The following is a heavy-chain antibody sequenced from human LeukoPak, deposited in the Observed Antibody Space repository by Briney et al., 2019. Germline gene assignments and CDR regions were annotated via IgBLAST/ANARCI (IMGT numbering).Heavy chain of an antibody. V-gene: IGHV1-2*02. CDR1: GYTFTGHY. CDR3: ARDFDWGVDH. Sequence: EALVKVSCKASGYTFTGHYMHWVRQAPGQGLEWMGWINGNSGDTNYAQKFQDRVTMTRDTSISTAYMELSRLRADDTAVYYCARDFDWGVDHWGQGTLVTVSS. J-gene: IGHJ4*02. D-gene: IGHD3-9*01. CDR2: INGNSGDT.